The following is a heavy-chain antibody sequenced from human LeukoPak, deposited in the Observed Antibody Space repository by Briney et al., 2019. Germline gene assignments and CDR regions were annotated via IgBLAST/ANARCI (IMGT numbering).Heavy chain of an antibody. Sequence: GRSLRLSCAASGFSFSTYAMHWVRQAPGKGLEWVAFISYDGSDQHYADSVKGRFTVSRDNSKNTLYLQMNSLRAEDTAVFYCAKDHGLSFDYWGQGTLVTVSP. V-gene: IGHV3-30*18. J-gene: IGHJ4*02. CDR3: AKDHGLSFDY. D-gene: IGHD4-17*01. CDR1: GFSFSTYA. CDR2: ISYDGSDQ.